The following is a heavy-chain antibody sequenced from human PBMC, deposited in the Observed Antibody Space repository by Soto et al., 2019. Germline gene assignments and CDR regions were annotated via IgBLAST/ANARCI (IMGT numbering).Heavy chain of an antibody. CDR3: ARVGPTGWFDP. CDR2: INTKTGGT. Sequence: QVHLLQSGAEVKKPGASVKVSCPASGYSFTDYYMHWVRQAPGQGLEWMGWINTKTGGTNYAQRVQGRVTMTGDTSINTAYMEWSRLRSDDTAVYYCARVGPTGWFDPWGQGTVVTVSS. CDR1: GYSFTDYY. V-gene: IGHV1-2*02. J-gene: IGHJ5*02.